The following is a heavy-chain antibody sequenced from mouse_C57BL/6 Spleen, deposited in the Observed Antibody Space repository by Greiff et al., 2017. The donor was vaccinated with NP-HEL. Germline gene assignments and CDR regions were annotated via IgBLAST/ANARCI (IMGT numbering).Heavy chain of an antibody. J-gene: IGHJ2*01. Sequence: EVMLVESGGGLVKPGGSLKLSCAASGFTFSDYGMHWVRQAPEKGLEWVAYISSGSSTIYYADTVKGRFTISRDNAQNTLFLQMTSLRCEGTAMYCGTRGGTRDYFDYWGQGTTLTVSS. CDR3: TRGGTRDYFDY. CDR2: ISSGSSTI. D-gene: IGHD3-3*01. CDR1: GFTFSDYG. V-gene: IGHV5-17*01.